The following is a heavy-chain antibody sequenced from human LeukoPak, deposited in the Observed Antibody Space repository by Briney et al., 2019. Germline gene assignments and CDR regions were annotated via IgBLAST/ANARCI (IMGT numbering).Heavy chain of an antibody. J-gene: IGHJ4*02. CDR3: ARLTGTTGFDY. V-gene: IGHV3-7*01. D-gene: IGHD1-1*01. Sequence: GGSLRLSCAASGFPFSSYWMSWVRQAPGKGLEWVANIKQDGSDKYYVDSVKGRFTISRDNAKNSLYLQLNSLRADDTAVYYCARLTGTTGFDYWGQGTLVAVSS. CDR1: GFPFSSYW. CDR2: IKQDGSDK.